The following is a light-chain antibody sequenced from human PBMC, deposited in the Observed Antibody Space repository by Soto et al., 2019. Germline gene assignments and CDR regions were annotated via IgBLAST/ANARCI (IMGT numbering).Light chain of an antibody. J-gene: IGKJ1*01. CDR2: DVS. CDR1: QSVTSY. Sequence: EIVLTQSPATLSLSPGERATLSCRASQSVTSYLAWYQQKPGQAPRLLIYDVSNRASGIPARFSGSGSETGFTLTISSLQSEDSAVYFCQQYDKWPPSTFGQGTKGDIK. V-gene: IGKV3-11*01. CDR3: QQYDKWPPST.